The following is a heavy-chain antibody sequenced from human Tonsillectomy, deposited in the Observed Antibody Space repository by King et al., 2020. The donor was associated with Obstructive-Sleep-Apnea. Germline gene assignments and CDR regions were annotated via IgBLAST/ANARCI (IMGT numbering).Heavy chain of an antibody. CDR3: ARLGGSTWDSGLDY. J-gene: IGHJ4*02. CDR2: IYYSGTT. CDR1: GGSVSSHY. D-gene: IGHD6-13*01. V-gene: IGHV4-59*02. Sequence: LQLQESGPGLVQPSETLSLTCTVSGGSVSSHYWIWIRQPPGKGLVSIGYIYYSGTTNYNPSLKSRVTISMDTSKNQFSLKVRSVTAADTAVYYCARLGGSTWDSGLDYWGQGTLVTVSS.